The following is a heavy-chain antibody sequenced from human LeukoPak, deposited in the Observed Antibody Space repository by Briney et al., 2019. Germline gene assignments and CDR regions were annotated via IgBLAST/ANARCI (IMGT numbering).Heavy chain of an antibody. Sequence: ASVKVSCKASGYTFTSYGISWVRQAPGQGLEWMGWISACNGNTNYAQKLQGRVTMTTDTSTSTAYMELRSLRSDDTAVYYCARGAKGYCTNGVCYTGIDYWGQGTLVTVSS. CDR2: ISACNGNT. CDR1: GYTFTSYG. D-gene: IGHD2-8*01. V-gene: IGHV1-18*01. J-gene: IGHJ4*02. CDR3: ARGAKGYCTNGVCYTGIDY.